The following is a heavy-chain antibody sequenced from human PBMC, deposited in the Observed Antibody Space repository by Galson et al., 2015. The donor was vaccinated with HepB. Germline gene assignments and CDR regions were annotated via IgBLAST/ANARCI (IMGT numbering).Heavy chain of an antibody. J-gene: IGHJ3*02. CDR2: ISYDGSNK. CDR1: GFTFSSYG. D-gene: IGHD6-19*01. CDR3: ARDRQWLVTSESSDWDAFDI. V-gene: IGHV3-30*03. Sequence: SLRLSCAASGFTFSSYGMHWVRQAPGKGLEWVAVISYDGSNKYYADSVKGRFTISRDNSKNTLYLQMNSLRAEDTAVYYCARDRQWLVTSESSDWDAFDIWGQGTMVTVSS.